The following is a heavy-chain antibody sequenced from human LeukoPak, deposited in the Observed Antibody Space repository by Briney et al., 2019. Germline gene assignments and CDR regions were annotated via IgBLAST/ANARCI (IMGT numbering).Heavy chain of an antibody. J-gene: IGHJ6*03. V-gene: IGHV4-34*01. Sequence: SETLSLTCAVYGGSFSGYYWSWIRQPPGKGLEWIGEINHSGSTNYNPPLKSRVTISVDTSKNQFSLKVSSVTAADTAVYYCASVYSSSWYSNYYYMDVWGKGTTVTISS. CDR2: INHSGST. CDR1: GGSFSGYY. D-gene: IGHD6-13*01. CDR3: ASVYSSSWYSNYYYMDV.